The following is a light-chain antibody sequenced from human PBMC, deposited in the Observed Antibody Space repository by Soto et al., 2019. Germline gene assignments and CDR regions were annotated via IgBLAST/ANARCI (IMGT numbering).Light chain of an antibody. J-gene: IGKJ2*01. CDR3: LQSYSAPRT. Sequence: DIPMTQSPSSLPASVGDRVTITCRASQSITNYLSWYQQRPGKAPKLLIHAASNLQSGVPSRFSGSGSETDFSLTISSLQPEDFATYYCLQSYSAPRTFGQGTTLAIK. CDR1: QSITNY. V-gene: IGKV1-39*01. CDR2: AAS.